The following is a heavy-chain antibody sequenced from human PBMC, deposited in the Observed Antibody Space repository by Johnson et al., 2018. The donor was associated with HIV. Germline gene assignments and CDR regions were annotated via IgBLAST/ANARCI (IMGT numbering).Heavy chain of an antibody. V-gene: IGHV3-30*04. D-gene: IGHD3-16*01. CDR3: ARDGGHPVDAFDI. J-gene: IGHJ3*02. Sequence: QVQLVESGGGVVQPGRSLRLSCAASGFTFSSYAMHWVRQAPGKGLEWVAFISYDGSNKYYADSMKGRFTISRDNSKNTLYLQMNSLRAEDTAVYYCARDGGHPVDAFDIWGQGTMVTVSS. CDR1: GFTFSSYA. CDR2: ISYDGSNK.